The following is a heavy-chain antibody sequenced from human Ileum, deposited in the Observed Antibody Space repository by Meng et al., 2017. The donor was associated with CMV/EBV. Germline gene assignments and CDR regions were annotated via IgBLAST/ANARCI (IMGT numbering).Heavy chain of an antibody. V-gene: IGHV4-34*02. J-gene: IGHJ4*02. CDR3: ARRVGSGKYYFDY. CDR2: INYSEST. Sequence: QVQLQLWGAGLLKSSETLSLTCAVSGGSLTGYYCSWIRQPPGKGLEWIGEINYSESTNYNPSLSSPVTISVDTFKNQCSLKLRSVTAADMAVYYCARRVGSGKYYFDYWSQGTRVTVSS. CDR1: GGSLTGYY. D-gene: IGHD3-10*01.